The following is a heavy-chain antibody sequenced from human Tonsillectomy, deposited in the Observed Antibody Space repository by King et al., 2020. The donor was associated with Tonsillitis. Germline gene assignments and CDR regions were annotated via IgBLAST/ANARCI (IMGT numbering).Heavy chain of an antibody. CDR3: ARGKCSNGSCYDWFDP. J-gene: IGHJ5*02. V-gene: IGHV1-69*06. Sequence: QLVQSGAEVKKPGSSVKVSCKASGGTLSNYAITWVRQAPGQGLDWMGGIIPIFGTADYAQKFLGRVTITAVKSTSTAYMELSSLRSDDTAVYYCARGKCSNGSCYDWFDPWGQGTLVTVSS. CDR1: GGTLSNYA. CDR2: IIPIFGTA. D-gene: IGHD2-15*01.